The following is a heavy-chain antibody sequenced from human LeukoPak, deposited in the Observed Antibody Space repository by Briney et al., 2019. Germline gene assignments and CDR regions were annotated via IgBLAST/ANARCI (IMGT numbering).Heavy chain of an antibody. V-gene: IGHV4-34*01. Sequence: PSETLSLTCAVYGGSFSGYYWSWIRQPPGKGLEWIGEIHHSGSTNYNPSLKSRVAISLDASKNQFSLKLSSVTAADTAVYYCARGGDGYNLSYWGQGTLVTVSS. CDR1: GGSFSGYY. CDR3: ARGGDGYNLSY. CDR2: IHHSGST. D-gene: IGHD5-24*01. J-gene: IGHJ4*02.